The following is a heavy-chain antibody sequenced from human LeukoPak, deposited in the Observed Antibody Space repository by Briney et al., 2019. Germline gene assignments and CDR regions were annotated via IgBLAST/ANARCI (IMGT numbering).Heavy chain of an antibody. CDR3: ARVDYDSSGYPDY. J-gene: IGHJ4*02. D-gene: IGHD3-22*01. CDR1: GFTFSSYA. CDR2: ISSNGGST. Sequence: PGGSLRLSCAASGFTFSSYAMPWVRQAPGKGLEYVSAISSNGGSTYYANSVKGRFTISRDNSKNTLYLQMGSLRAEDMAVYYCARVDYDSSGYPDYWGQGTLVTVPS. V-gene: IGHV3-64*01.